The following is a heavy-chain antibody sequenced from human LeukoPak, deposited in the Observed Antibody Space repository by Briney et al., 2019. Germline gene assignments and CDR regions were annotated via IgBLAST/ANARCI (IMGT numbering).Heavy chain of an antibody. Sequence: SQTLSLTCATSGDSVSSNTASWNWIRQSPSRGLEWLGRTYYRSKWYDDYAVSVKSRITINPDTSKNQFSLQLDSVTLDDTAVYYCTRDFDYWGQGTLVTVSS. CDR2: TYYRSKWYD. J-gene: IGHJ4*02. CDR3: TRDFDY. CDR1: GDSVSSNTAS. V-gene: IGHV6-1*01.